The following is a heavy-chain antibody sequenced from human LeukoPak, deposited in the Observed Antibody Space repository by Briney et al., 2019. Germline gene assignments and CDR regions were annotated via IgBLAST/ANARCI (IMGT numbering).Heavy chain of an antibody. CDR3: ARGIDSSGTYSGWGFHLRY. CDR2: ISWDRGTV. Sequence: GRSLTLSCAVSGFNVDDYAIHWVRQPPGKGLEWVSGISWDRGTVGYAGSVKGRFTMSRDSAKNSVYLQMNSLRPEDTALYYCARGIDSSGTYSGWGFHLRYWGQGTQVTVSS. D-gene: IGHD2-15*01. V-gene: IGHV3-9*01. CDR1: GFNVDDYA. J-gene: IGHJ4*02.